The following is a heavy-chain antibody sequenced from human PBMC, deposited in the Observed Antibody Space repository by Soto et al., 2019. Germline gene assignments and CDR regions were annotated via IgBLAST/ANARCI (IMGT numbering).Heavy chain of an antibody. Sequence: SLRLSCAASGFSFTTSGMHWVRQPPGKGLEWVALIWHDGTFTHFADSVKGRFTISRDNSKDMLYLQMNSLRADDTAVYYCVRDRHFRRGPDDIWGQGTMVTVS. J-gene: IGHJ3*02. CDR2: IWHDGTFT. V-gene: IGHV3-33*01. D-gene: IGHD3-3*02. CDR1: GFSFTTSG. CDR3: VRDRHFRRGPDDI.